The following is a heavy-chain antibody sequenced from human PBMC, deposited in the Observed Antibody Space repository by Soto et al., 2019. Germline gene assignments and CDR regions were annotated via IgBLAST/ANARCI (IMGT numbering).Heavy chain of an antibody. CDR3: ARDIVATITFWFDP. Sequence: ASVKVSCKASGYTFTSYGISWVRQAPGQGLEWMGWISAYNGNTNYAQKLQGRVTMTTDTSTSTAYLELRSLRSDDTAVYYCARDIVATITFWFDPWGQGTLVTVSS. D-gene: IGHD5-12*01. CDR1: GYTFTSYG. J-gene: IGHJ5*02. CDR2: ISAYNGNT. V-gene: IGHV1-18*01.